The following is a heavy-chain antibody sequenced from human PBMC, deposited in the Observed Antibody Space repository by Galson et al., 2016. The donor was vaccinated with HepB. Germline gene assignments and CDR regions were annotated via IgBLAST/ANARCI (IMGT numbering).Heavy chain of an antibody. D-gene: IGHD4-17*01. CDR2: IIPISGRA. CDR1: RGTFRNHA. V-gene: IGHV1-69*13. Sequence: SVKVSCKASRGTFRNHAFSWVRQAPGQGLEWTGGIIPISGRAHYAQNFQDKIAITADEATSTVYMELSSLTLEDTAVYYCASDYGDYSAFDFWGQGTMVTVSS. J-gene: IGHJ3*01. CDR3: ASDYGDYSAFDF.